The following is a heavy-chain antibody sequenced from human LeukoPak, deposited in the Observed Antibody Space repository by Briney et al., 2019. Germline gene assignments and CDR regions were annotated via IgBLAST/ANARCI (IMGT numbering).Heavy chain of an antibody. CDR3: ARVDSAVTTRYNWFDP. D-gene: IGHD4-17*01. CDR1: GGSISSYY. V-gene: IGHV4-59*01. Sequence: SETLSLTCTVSGGSISSYYWSWIRQPPGKGLHWIGYIYYSGSTNYNPSLKSRVTLSVDTSKNQFSLKLSSVTAADTAVYYCARVDSAVTTRYNWFDPWGQGTLVTVSS. CDR2: IYYSGST. J-gene: IGHJ5*02.